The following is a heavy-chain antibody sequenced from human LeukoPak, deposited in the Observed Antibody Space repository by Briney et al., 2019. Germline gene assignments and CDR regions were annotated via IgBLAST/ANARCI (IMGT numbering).Heavy chain of an antibody. J-gene: IGHJ4*02. V-gene: IGHV3-48*01. CDR1: GFTLSNYS. CDR2: ISGSGFTI. D-gene: IGHD2-2*01. Sequence: GGSLRLSCAVSGFTLSNYSMNWVRQAPGKGLEWISYISGSGFTIHYADSVKGRFTISRDNAKNSLYLQMNSLRVEDTAVYYCAKDRIIIPAATSLDYWGQGTLVTVSS. CDR3: AKDRIIIPAATSLDY.